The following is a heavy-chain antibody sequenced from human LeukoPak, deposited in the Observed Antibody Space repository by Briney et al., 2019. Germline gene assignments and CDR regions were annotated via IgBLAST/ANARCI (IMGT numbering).Heavy chain of an antibody. CDR1: GFTFSNAW. J-gene: IGHJ4*02. Sequence: GGSPRLSCAASGFTFSNAWMSWVRQAPGKGLEWVGRIKSKPDDGTTDYAAPVKGRFTISRDDSKNTLYLQMNSLKIEDTAVYYCTTGERRFDSSGFYPYYFDLWGQGTLVTVSS. CDR2: IKSKPDDGTT. CDR3: TTGERRFDSSGFYPYYFDL. D-gene: IGHD3-22*01. V-gene: IGHV3-15*01.